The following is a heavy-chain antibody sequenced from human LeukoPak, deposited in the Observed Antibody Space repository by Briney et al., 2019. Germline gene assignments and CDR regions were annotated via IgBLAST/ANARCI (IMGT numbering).Heavy chain of an antibody. J-gene: IGHJ4*02. CDR1: GFTFSSYA. CDR3: AKGRGYSGYDPMQFDY. V-gene: IGHV3-23*01. CDR2: ISGSGGST. Sequence: PGGSLRLSCAASGFTFSSYAMSWVRQAPGKGLEWVSAISGSGGSTYYADSVKGRFTISRDNSKNTLYLQMNSLRAEDTAVYYCAKGRGYSGYDPMQFDYWGQGTLVTVSS. D-gene: IGHD5-12*01.